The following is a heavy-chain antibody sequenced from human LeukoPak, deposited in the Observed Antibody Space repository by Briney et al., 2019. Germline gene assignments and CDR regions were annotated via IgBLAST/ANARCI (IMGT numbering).Heavy chain of an antibody. D-gene: IGHD3-10*01. Sequence: GASVKVSCKAFGGTFSTSSISWVRQAPGQGLGWMGGINPIFGTGNYAQKFQGRVTITADVSTRTAFMDLSSLRSEDTAVYYCARDAPSETLMVSAFDIWGQGTMVTVSS. CDR1: GGTFSTSS. V-gene: IGHV1-69*01. J-gene: IGHJ3*02. CDR3: ARDAPSETLMVSAFDI. CDR2: INPIFGTG.